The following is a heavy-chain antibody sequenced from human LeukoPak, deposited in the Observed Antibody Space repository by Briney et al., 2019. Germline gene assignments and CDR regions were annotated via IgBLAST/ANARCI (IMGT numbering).Heavy chain of an antibody. Sequence: GASVKVSCTASGGTFSSYAISWVRQAPGQGLEWMGGIIPIFGTANYAQKFQGRVTITADESTSTAYMELSSLRSEDTAVYYCARDGGSYSPYNWFDPWGQGTLVTVSS. CDR2: IIPIFGTA. V-gene: IGHV1-69*13. D-gene: IGHD1-26*01. CDR3: ARDGGSYSPYNWFDP. J-gene: IGHJ5*02. CDR1: GGTFSSYA.